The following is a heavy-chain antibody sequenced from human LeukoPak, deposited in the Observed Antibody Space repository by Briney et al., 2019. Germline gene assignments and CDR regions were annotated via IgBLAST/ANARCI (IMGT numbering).Heavy chain of an antibody. Sequence: GGSLRLSCAASGFTFSSYWMSWVRQAPGKGLEWVANIKQDGSEKYYVDSVKGRFTISRDNAKNSLYLQMNSLRAEDTALYYCARVGCSRTSCYGDYYYYYMDVWGKGTTVTVSS. V-gene: IGHV3-7*03. CDR2: IKQDGSEK. D-gene: IGHD2-2*01. CDR3: ARVGCSRTSCYGDYYYYYMDV. J-gene: IGHJ6*03. CDR1: GFTFSSYW.